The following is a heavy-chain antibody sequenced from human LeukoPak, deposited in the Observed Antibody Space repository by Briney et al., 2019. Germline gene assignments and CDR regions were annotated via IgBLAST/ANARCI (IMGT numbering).Heavy chain of an antibody. D-gene: IGHD3-10*01. CDR2: IIPIFGTA. Sequence: SVKVSCKASGGTFSSYAISWVRQAPGQGLEWMGGIIPIFGTANYAQKFQGRVTITADESTSTAYMELSSLRSKDTAVYYCASSGSGSYRPPYYYYYYMDVWGKGTTVTISS. CDR1: GGTFSSYA. CDR3: ASSGSGSYRPPYYYYYYMDV. V-gene: IGHV1-69*01. J-gene: IGHJ6*03.